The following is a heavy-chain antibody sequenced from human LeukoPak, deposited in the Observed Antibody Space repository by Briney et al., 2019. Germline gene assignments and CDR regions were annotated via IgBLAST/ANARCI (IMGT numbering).Heavy chain of an antibody. CDR2: IYYSGST. D-gene: IGHD3-22*01. CDR1: GGSISSYY. V-gene: IGHV4-59*01. J-gene: IGHJ4*02. CDR3: ARDYYDSSGYSIFDY. Sequence: SETLSLTCTVSGGSISSYYWSWIRQPPGKGLEWIGYIYYSGSTNYNPSLKSRATISVDTSKNQFSLKLSSVTAADTAVYYCARDYYDSSGYSIFDYWGQGTLVTVSS.